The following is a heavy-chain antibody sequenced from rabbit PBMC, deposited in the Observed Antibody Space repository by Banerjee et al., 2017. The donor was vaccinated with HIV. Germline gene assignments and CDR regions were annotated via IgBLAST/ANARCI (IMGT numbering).Heavy chain of an antibody. CDR3: ARAGYTSGVGWDYYFNL. CDR2: IDPGSSGST. Sequence: QSLEESGGDLVKPGTSLTLTCTASGIDFSSYWICWVRQAPGKGLELIACIDPGSSGSTYYASWAKGRFTISKSSSTTVTLQLTSLTAADTATYFCARAGYTSGVGWDYYFNLWGPGTLVTVS. V-gene: IGHV1S40*01. J-gene: IGHJ4*01. D-gene: IGHD1-1*01. CDR1: GIDFSSYW.